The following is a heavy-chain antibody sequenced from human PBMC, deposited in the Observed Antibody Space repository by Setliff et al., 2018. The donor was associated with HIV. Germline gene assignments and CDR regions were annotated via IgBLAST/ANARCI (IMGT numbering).Heavy chain of an antibody. CDR1: GGSISSSGYY. V-gene: IGHV4-31*02. D-gene: IGHD3-3*01. CDR2: VYYSGST. Sequence: SETLSLTCSVSGGSISSSGYYWSWIRQHPGKGLDWIGRVYYSGSTDYNPSLQSRATLSIDTSKNQFSLKLNSVIAADTAIYYCARGPFVLRFLERLVYFDYWGQGKLVTVSS. J-gene: IGHJ4*02. CDR3: ARGPFVLRFLERLVYFDY.